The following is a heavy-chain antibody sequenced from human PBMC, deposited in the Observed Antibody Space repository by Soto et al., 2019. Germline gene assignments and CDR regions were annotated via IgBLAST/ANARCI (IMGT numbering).Heavy chain of an antibody. Sequence: GGSLRLSCAASGFTFGGFYMGWIRQAPGRGLEWVAVIWYDGSNKYYADSVKGRFTISRDNSKNTLYLQMNSLRAEDTAVYYCARDARPHHGYCSSTSCSAAPFDYWGQGTLVTVSS. CDR1: GFTFGGFY. V-gene: IGHV3-33*08. CDR2: IWYDGSNK. J-gene: IGHJ4*02. D-gene: IGHD2-2*01. CDR3: ARDARPHHGYCSSTSCSAAPFDY.